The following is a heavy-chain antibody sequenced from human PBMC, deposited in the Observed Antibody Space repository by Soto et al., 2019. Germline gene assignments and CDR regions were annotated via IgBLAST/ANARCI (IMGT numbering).Heavy chain of an antibody. CDR1: GYTFTSYD. CDR3: ARGPAGITIFGVVIDWYNWFDP. CDR2: MNPNSGNT. J-gene: IGHJ5*02. V-gene: IGHV1-8*01. D-gene: IGHD3-3*01. Sequence: QVQLVQSGAEVKKPGASVKVSCKASGYTFTSYDINWVRQATGQGLEWMGWMNPNSGNTGYAQKLQGRVTMTRNTSISTAYMELSSLRSEDTAVYYCARGPAGITIFGVVIDWYNWFDPWGQGTLVTVSS.